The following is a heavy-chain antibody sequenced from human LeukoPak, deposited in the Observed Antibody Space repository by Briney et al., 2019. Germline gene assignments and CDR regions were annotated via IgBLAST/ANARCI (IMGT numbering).Heavy chain of an antibody. CDR1: GGSFSGYY. Sequence: PSETLSLTCAVYGGSFSGYYWSWIRQPPGKGLEWIGEINHSGSTNYNPSLKSRVTISVDTSKNQFSLRLSSVTAADTAVYYCARVVGSTSWSLYYYYYMDVWGKGTTVTVSS. J-gene: IGHJ6*03. CDR2: INHSGST. V-gene: IGHV4-34*01. CDR3: ARVVGSTSWSLYYYYYMDV. D-gene: IGHD2-2*01.